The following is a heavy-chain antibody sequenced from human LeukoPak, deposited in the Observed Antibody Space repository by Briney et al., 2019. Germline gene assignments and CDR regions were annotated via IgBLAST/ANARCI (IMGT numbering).Heavy chain of an antibody. CDR2: IYYSGST. D-gene: IGHD5-12*01. CDR1: GGSISSYY. V-gene: IGHV4-59*01. CDR3: ARGDSGYDNDAFDI. Sequence: SETLSLTCTASGGSISSYYWSWIRQPPGKGLEWIGYIYYSGSTNYNPSLKSRVTISVETSKNQFSLKLSSVTAADTAVYYCARGDSGYDNDAFDIWGQGTMVTVSS. J-gene: IGHJ3*02.